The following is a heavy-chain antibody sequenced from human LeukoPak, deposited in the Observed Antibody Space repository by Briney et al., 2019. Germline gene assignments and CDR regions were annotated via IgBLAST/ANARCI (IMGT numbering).Heavy chain of an antibody. D-gene: IGHD1-1*01. Sequence: PGRSLRLSCAASGFAFGDFAMNWVRHAPGQGLERVGFITTKVYGGTTEYAASVKGRFTISRDDSKAIAYLQMNSLKTEDTGVYYCTRDHRDDWNPGYYFDYWGKGTLVSVSS. J-gene: IGHJ4*02. CDR1: GFAFGDFA. CDR2: ITTKVYGGTT. V-gene: IGHV3-49*04. CDR3: TRDHRDDWNPGYYFDY.